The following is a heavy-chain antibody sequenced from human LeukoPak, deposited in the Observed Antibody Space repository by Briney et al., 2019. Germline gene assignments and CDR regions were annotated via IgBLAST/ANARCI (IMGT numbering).Heavy chain of an antibody. V-gene: IGHV4-61*05. CDR1: GGSISSSSYY. CDR2: IYYSGST. J-gene: IGHJ4*02. CDR3: ARGRIAVAGTKNYFDY. D-gene: IGHD6-19*01. Sequence: SETLSLTCTVSGGSISSSSYYWGWIRQPPGKGLEWIGDIYYSGSTNYNPSLKSRVTISVDTSKNQFSLKLGSVTAADTAVYYCARGRIAVAGTKNYFDYWGQGTLVTVSS.